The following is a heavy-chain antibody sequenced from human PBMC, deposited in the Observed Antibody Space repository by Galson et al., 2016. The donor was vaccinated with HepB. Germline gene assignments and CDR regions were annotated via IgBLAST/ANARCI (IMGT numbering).Heavy chain of an antibody. CDR3: ARLNSHFYDTSGYYYFES. CDR1: GGSISSVGYY. D-gene: IGHD3-22*01. Sequence: TLSLTCTVSGGSISSVGYYWSWIRQHPGKGLEWIGYIYYSGYTFYNSSLQSRLTIPVHTSTNQFSLQLSSVTAADTAVYYCARLNSHFYDTSGYYYFESWGQGTLVTVSA. J-gene: IGHJ4*02. V-gene: IGHV4-31*03. CDR2: IYYSGYT.